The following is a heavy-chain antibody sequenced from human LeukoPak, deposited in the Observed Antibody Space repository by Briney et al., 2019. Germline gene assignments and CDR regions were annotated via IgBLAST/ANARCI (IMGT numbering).Heavy chain of an antibody. CDR3: ARDATVTYFDY. CDR2: ISSSSSYI. CDR1: GFTFSSYS. Sequence: GGSLRLSCAASGFTFSSYSMNWVRQAPGEGLEWVSSISSSSSYIYYADSVKGRFTISRDNAKNSLYLQMNSLRAEDTAVYYCARDATVTYFDYWGQGTLVTVSS. D-gene: IGHD4-17*01. J-gene: IGHJ4*02. V-gene: IGHV3-21*01.